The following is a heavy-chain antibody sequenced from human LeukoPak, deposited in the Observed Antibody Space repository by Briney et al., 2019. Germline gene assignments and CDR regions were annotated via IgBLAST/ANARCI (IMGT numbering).Heavy chain of an antibody. CDR2: INPSGGST. J-gene: IGHJ5*02. V-gene: IGHV1-46*01. Sequence: ASVKVSCKASGYTFTSYYMHWVRQAPGQGLEWMGIINPSGGSTSYAQKFQGRVTMTRDMSTSTVYMELSSLRSEDTAVYYCARVPNGGDEFDPWGQGTLVTVSS. CDR3: ARVPNGGDEFDP. D-gene: IGHD2-21*02. CDR1: GYTFTSYY.